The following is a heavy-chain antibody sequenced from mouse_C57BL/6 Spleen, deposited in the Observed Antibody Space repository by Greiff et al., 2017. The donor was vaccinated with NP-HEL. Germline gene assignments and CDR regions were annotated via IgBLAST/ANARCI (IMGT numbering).Heavy chain of an antibody. Sequence: EVQGVESGGGLVKPGGSLKLSCAASGFTFSSYAMSWVRQTPEKRLEWVATISDGGSYTYYPDNVKGRFTISRDNAKNNLYLQMSHLKSEDTAMYYCARGNRNYAMDYWGQGTSVTVSS. D-gene: IGHD2-14*01. J-gene: IGHJ4*01. CDR3: ARGNRNYAMDY. CDR1: GFTFSSYA. CDR2: ISDGGSYT. V-gene: IGHV5-4*01.